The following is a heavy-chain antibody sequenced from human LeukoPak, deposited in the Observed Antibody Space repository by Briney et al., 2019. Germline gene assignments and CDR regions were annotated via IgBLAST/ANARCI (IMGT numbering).Heavy chain of an antibody. CDR3: ARGGNSKGFDI. CDR1: GFTVSSNH. Sequence: PGGSLRLSCAASGFTVSSNHMNWVRQAPGKGLEGVSIINSGGGTYYVDSVKGRFTISRDNSKNTLYLQMNSLRAEDTAVYYCARGGNSKGFDIWGQGTMVTVSS. CDR2: INSGGGT. J-gene: IGHJ3*02. V-gene: IGHV3-53*01. D-gene: IGHD4-23*01.